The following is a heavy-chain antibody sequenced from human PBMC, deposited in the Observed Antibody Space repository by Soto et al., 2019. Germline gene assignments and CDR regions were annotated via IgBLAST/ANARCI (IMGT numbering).Heavy chain of an antibody. D-gene: IGHD6-13*01. CDR1: GGSISSGCYY. J-gene: IGHJ2*01. CDR3: ARTWGSSWGTNWYFDL. Sequence: QVQLQESGPGLVKPSQTLSLTCTVSGGSISSGCYYWSWIRQHPGKGLEWIGYIYYSGSTFYTPSLKSRVTISVDTSKNQFSLKLSSVTAADTAVYYCARTWGSSWGTNWYFDLWGRGTLVTVSS. CDR2: IYYSGST. V-gene: IGHV4-31*03.